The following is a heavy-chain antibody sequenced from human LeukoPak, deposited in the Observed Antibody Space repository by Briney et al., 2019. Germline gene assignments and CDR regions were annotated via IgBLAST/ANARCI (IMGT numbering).Heavy chain of an antibody. V-gene: IGHV4-34*01. CDR3: ARGRLEETTVTTTDDY. CDR1: GGSFSGYY. Sequence: SETLSLTSAVYGGSFSGYYWSWIRQPPGKGLEWIGEINHSGSTNYNPSLKSRVTISVDTSKNQFSLKLSSVTAADTAVYYCARGRLEETTVTTTDDYWGQGTLVTVSS. D-gene: IGHD4-17*01. J-gene: IGHJ4*02. CDR2: INHSGST.